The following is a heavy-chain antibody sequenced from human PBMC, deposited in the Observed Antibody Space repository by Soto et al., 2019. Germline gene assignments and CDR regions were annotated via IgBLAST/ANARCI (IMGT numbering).Heavy chain of an antibody. Sequence: SETLSLTCTVSGGSISSGDYYWSWIRQPPGKGLEWIGEINHSGSTNYNPSLKSRVTISVDTSKNQFSLKLSSVTAADTAVYYCARGLPIVVVVAATGMDYWGQGTLVTVSS. J-gene: IGHJ4*02. CDR2: INHSGST. D-gene: IGHD2-15*01. CDR3: ARGLPIVVVVAATGMDY. V-gene: IGHV4-39*07. CDR1: GGSISSGDYY.